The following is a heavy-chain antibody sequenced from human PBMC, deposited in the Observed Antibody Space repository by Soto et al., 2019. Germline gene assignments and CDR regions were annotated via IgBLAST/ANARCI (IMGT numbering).Heavy chain of an antibody. D-gene: IGHD3-10*01. CDR1: GDTFNFYS. CDR2: INPILSMS. Sequence: SVKVSCKASGDTFNFYSINWVRQAPGLGLQWMGRINPILSMSNYAPRFQGRVTMTADKSTSTAYMELSSLRSEDTAMYYCATSYGSGYRAFDSWGQGTLVTVSS. CDR3: ATSYGSGYRAFDS. V-gene: IGHV1-69*02. J-gene: IGHJ4*02.